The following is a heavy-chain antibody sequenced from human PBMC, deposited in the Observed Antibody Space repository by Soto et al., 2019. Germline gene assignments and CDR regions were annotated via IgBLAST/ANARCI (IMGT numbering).Heavy chain of an antibody. V-gene: IGHV4-59*01. CDR2: IYYSGST. CDR1: GGSISSYY. Sequence: SETLSLTCTFSGGSISSYYWSLIRQPPGKGLEWIGYIYYSGSTNYNPSLKSRVTISVDTSKNQFSLKLSSVTAADTAVYYCAREGARITIFGVVINSGWFDPWGQGTLVTVSS. J-gene: IGHJ5*02. CDR3: AREGARITIFGVVINSGWFDP. D-gene: IGHD3-3*01.